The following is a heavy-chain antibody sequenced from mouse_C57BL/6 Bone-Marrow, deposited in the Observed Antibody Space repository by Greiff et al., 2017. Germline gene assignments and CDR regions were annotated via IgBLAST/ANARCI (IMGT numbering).Heavy chain of an antibody. D-gene: IGHD1-1*01. J-gene: IGHJ1*03. CDR1: GFTFSSYT. V-gene: IGHV5-9*01. CDR3: SRQVTTVLATKYFDV. CDR2: ISGGGGNT. Sequence: EVKLMESGGGLVKPGGSLKLSCAASGFTFSSYTMSWVRQTPEKRLQWVAAISGGGGNTYYPDSVKGRFTISRDNDKNILYLQMSSLRSEDTALYYCSRQVTTVLATKYFDVWGTVTTVTVSS.